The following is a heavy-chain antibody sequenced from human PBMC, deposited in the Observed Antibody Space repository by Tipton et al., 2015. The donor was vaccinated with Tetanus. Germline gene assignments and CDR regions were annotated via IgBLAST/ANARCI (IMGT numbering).Heavy chain of an antibody. J-gene: IGHJ4*02. V-gene: IGHV1-69*01. CDR3: ARVGFGYSGYHFYGY. CDR2: IIPVFGTT. Sequence: QSGPEVKEPGSSVKVSCKASGGTFKSYAISWVRQAPGQGLEWMGGIIPVFGTTNYAQKFQGRITITADESTSTAYMELRSLTSEDTAVYYCARVGFGYSGYHFYGYWGQGTLVTVSS. CDR1: GGTFKSYA. D-gene: IGHD5-12*01.